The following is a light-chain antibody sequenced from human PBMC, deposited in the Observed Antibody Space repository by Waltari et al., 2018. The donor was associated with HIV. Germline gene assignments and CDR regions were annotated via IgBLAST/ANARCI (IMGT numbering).Light chain of an antibody. CDR2: EDK. CDR3: QSFHSSDVV. CDR1: SGSIASNY. J-gene: IGLJ2*01. V-gene: IGLV6-57*02. Sequence: NFMLTQPHSVSESPGKTVTISCTGSSGSIASNYVQWFQQRPGSAPTTVIYEDKQIPSWVPGRFSGSIDSSSNSASLTISGLNPEDEADYHWQSFHSSDVVFGGGTKLTVL.